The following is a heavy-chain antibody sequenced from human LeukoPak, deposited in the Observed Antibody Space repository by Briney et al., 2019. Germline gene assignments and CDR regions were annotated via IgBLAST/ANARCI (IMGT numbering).Heavy chain of an antibody. CDR2: IYPGDSDT. D-gene: IGHD3-3*01. V-gene: IGHV5-51*01. Sequence: GESLKISCKGSGYSFTSYWIGWVRQMPGKGLEWMGIIYPGDSDTRYSPSFQGQVTISADKSISTAYLQWSSLRAEDTAMYYCATLSITIQGAFDIWGQGTMVTVS. J-gene: IGHJ3*02. CDR3: ATLSITIQGAFDI. CDR1: GYSFTSYW.